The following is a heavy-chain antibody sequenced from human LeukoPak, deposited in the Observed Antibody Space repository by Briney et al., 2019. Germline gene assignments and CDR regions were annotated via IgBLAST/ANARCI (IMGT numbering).Heavy chain of an antibody. CDR1: GFTFNSYA. Sequence: GGSLRLSCAASGFTFNSYAMSWVRQAPGKGLEWVSTISNSGGSTYYADSVKGRFTISRDDSENTLYLQMNSLRAEDTAVYYCAKATGYLLWGQGTLVTVSS. J-gene: IGHJ4*02. D-gene: IGHD1-14*01. CDR2: ISNSGGST. V-gene: IGHV3-23*01. CDR3: AKATGYLL.